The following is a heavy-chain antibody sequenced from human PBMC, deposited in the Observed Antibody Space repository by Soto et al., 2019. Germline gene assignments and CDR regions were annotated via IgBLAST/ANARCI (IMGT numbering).Heavy chain of an antibody. D-gene: IGHD3-9*01. CDR2: IWYGGSNK. CDR3: ARAPSYYDILTGYYSLYFDY. Sequence: GGSLRLSCAASGFTFSSYGMHWVRQAPGKGLEWVAVIWYGGSNKYYADSVKGRFTISRDNSKNTLYLQMNSLRAEDTAVYYCARAPSYYDILTGYYSLYFDYWGQGTLVTVSS. V-gene: IGHV3-33*01. J-gene: IGHJ4*02. CDR1: GFTFSSYG.